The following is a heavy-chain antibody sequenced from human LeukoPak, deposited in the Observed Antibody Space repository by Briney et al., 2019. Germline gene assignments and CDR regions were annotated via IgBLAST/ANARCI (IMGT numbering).Heavy chain of an antibody. CDR2: ISSGGTYI. D-gene: IGHD2-2*01. Sequence: GGSLRPSCAASGFTFSNYNMNWVRQAPGKGLEWVSSISSGGTYIYYADSVKGRFTISRDNTKNSLYLQMNSLRAEDTAVYYCATSGIVLVPAAYVPDYWGQGTLVTVSS. CDR3: ATSGIVLVPAAYVPDY. V-gene: IGHV3-21*01. J-gene: IGHJ4*02. CDR1: GFTFSNYN.